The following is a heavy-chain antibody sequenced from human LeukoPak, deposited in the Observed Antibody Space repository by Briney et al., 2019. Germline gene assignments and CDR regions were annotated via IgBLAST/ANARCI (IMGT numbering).Heavy chain of an antibody. Sequence: SETLSLTCTVSGGSISSYFWSWLRQPPGKRLEWIGYISYSGSTDYNPSLKSRVTLSVDTSKSRLSLKLSSVTAADTAVYYCARKSSRGGFNGYDFWYFDLWGRGTLVTVSS. J-gene: IGHJ2*01. D-gene: IGHD5-12*01. CDR1: GGSISSYF. V-gene: IGHV4-59*08. CDR3: ARKSSRGGFNGYDFWYFDL. CDR2: ISYSGST.